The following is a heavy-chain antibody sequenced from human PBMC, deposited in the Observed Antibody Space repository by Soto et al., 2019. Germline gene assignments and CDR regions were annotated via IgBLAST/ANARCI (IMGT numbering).Heavy chain of an antibody. J-gene: IGHJ5*02. V-gene: IGHV4-39*02. CDR2: IYYSGST. CDR1: GGSISSRSYY. CDR3: ARDSTSYSSSWYGGGYWFDP. D-gene: IGHD6-13*01. Sequence: PSETLSLTCTVSGGSISSRSYYWGWIRQPPGKGLEWIGSIYYSGSTYYNPSLKSRVTMSVDTSKNQFSLKLNSVTTADTAVYYCARDSTSYSSSWYGGGYWFDPWGQGTLVTVSS.